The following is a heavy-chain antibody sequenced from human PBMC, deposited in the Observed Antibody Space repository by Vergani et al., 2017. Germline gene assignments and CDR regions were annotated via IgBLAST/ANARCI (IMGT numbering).Heavy chain of an antibody. V-gene: IGHV4-34*01. J-gene: IGHJ6*03. CDR3: ARNYYYYYMDV. CDR1: SGSFSGYY. Sequence: QVQLQQWGAGLLKPSETLSLTCAVYSGSFSGYYWSWIRQPPGKGLEWIGEINHSGSTNYNPSLKSRVTISVDTSKNQFSLKLSSVTAADTAVYYCARNYYYYYMDVWGKGTTVTVSS. CDR2: INHSGST.